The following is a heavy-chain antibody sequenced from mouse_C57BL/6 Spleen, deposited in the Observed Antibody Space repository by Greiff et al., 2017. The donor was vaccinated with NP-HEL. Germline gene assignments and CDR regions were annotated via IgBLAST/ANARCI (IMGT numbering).Heavy chain of an antibody. CDR2: ISSGSSTI. D-gene: IGHD2-5*01. V-gene: IGHV5-17*01. J-gene: IGHJ4*01. Sequence: EVKLVESGGGLVKPGGSLKLSCAASGFTFSDYGMHWVRQAPEKGLEWVAYISSGSSTIYYADTVKGRFTISRDNAKNTLFLQMTSLRSEDTAMYYCARNYYSNSYAMDYWGQGTSVTVSS. CDR3: ARNYYSNSYAMDY. CDR1: GFTFSDYG.